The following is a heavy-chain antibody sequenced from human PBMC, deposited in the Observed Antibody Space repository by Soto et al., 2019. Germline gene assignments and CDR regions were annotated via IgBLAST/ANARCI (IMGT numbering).Heavy chain of an antibody. Sequence: QVQLQESGPGLVKPSETLSLTCTVSGGSISSYYWSWIRQPPGKGLEWIGYIYYSGSTNYNPSLKSRVTIAVDPSKNQSSLKLSSVTAADTAVYYCAREAGYYGMDVWGQGTTVTVSS. V-gene: IGHV4-59*01. CDR3: AREAGYYGMDV. CDR1: GGSISSYY. CDR2: IYYSGST. J-gene: IGHJ6*02.